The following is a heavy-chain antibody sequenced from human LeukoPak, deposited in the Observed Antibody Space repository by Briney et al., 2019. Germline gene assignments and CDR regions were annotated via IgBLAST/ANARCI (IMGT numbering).Heavy chain of an antibody. V-gene: IGHV3-21*01. CDR3: ARAGVATGK. D-gene: IGHD5-12*01. J-gene: IGHJ4*02. Sequence: GGSLRLSCAASGFTFSSYSMNWVRQAPGKGLEWVSSISSSSSYIYYADSVNGRFTISRHNANNSLYLQMNSLRAEDTAVYYCARAGVATGKWGQGTLVTVSS. CDR2: ISSSSSYI. CDR1: GFTFSSYS.